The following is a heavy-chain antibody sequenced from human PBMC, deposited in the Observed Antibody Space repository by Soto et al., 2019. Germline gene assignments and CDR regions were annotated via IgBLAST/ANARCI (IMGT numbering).Heavy chain of an antibody. D-gene: IGHD3-10*01. J-gene: IGHJ4*02. CDR2: IDSDGSST. Sequence: GGSLRLSCAASGFTFSSYWMHWVRQAPGKGLVWVSRIDSDGSSTSYADSVKGRFTISRDNAKNTLYLQMNSLRAEDTAVYYCVSVVTMVLPRHYFDYWGRRTPVPVSS. CDR1: GFTFSSYW. CDR3: VSVVTMVLPRHYFDY. V-gene: IGHV3-74*01.